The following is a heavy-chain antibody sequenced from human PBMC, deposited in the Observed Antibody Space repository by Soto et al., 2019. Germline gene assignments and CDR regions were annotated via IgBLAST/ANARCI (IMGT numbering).Heavy chain of an antibody. V-gene: IGHV4-59*08. J-gene: IGHJ4*02. CDR1: GGSISSYY. CDR2: IYYSGST. CDR3: ARHRDGDYVFDY. Sequence: SETLSLTCTVSGGSISSYYWSWIRQPPGKGLEWIGYIYYSGSTNYNPSLKSRVTISVDTSKNQFSLKLSSVTAADTAVYYCARHRDGDYVFDYWGQGTLVTVSS. D-gene: IGHD4-17*01.